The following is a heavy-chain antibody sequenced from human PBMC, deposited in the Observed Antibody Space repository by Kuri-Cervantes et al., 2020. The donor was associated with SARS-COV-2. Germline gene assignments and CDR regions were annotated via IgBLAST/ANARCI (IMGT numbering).Heavy chain of an antibody. CDR3: ARDVAAGRAYYYYMDV. J-gene: IGHJ6*03. CDR2: ISSSSSYI. Sequence: GESLKISCAASGCTFSSYSMDWVRQAPGKGLEWVSSISSSSSYIYYADSVKGRFTISRDNAKNSLYLQMNSLRAEDTAVYYCARDVAAGRAYYYYMDVWGKGTTVTVSS. V-gene: IGHV3-21*01. CDR1: GCTFSSYS. D-gene: IGHD6-13*01.